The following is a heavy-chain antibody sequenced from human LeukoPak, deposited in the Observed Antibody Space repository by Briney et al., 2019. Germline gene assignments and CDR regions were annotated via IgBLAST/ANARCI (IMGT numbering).Heavy chain of an antibody. CDR1: GFTFSSYA. J-gene: IGHJ4*02. V-gene: IGHV3-30*04. D-gene: IGHD1-26*01. Sequence: PGGSLRLSRAASGFTFSSYAMHWVRQAPGKGLEWVAVISYDGSNKYYADSVKGRFTISRDNSKNTLYLQMNSLRAEDTAVYYCASGTSGSYGQCFDYWGQGTLVTVSS. CDR2: ISYDGSNK. CDR3: ASGTSGSYGQCFDY.